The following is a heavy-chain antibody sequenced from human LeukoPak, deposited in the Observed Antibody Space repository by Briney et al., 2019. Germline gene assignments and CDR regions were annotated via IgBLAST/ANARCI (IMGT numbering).Heavy chain of an antibody. J-gene: IGHJ4*02. CDR2: ISANNGDT. CDR1: GYTFTSYG. D-gene: IGHD3-16*01. V-gene: IGHV1-18*01. CDR3: ARDPPGLTLGSPGDY. Sequence: ASVKVSCKASGYTFTSYGIAWVRQAPGQGLQWMGWISANNGDTSYSQKLQGRVTMTTDTSTNTAYMELRSLTSDDTAVYYCARDPPGLTLGSPGDYWGQGTLVIVSS.